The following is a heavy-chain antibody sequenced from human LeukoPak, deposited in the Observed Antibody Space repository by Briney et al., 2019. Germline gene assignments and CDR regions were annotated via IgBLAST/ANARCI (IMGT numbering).Heavy chain of an antibody. CDR3: ARADFIDAGPYLIGP. CDR2: INTKSGRT. Sequence: ASVKVSCKTSGYSFTDYYIHWERQAPGQGLEWMGWINTKSGRTSSARKFQGRVTMTRDPSITTGYMDMAWLTSDDTAIYFCARADFIDAGPYLIGPWGQGTLVTVSS. J-gene: IGHJ5*02. D-gene: IGHD3-3*01. V-gene: IGHV1-2*02. CDR1: GYSFTDYY.